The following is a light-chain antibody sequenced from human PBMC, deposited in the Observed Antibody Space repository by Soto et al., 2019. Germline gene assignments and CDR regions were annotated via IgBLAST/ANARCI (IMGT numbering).Light chain of an antibody. CDR2: WAS. CDR1: QSVLYSSNNKNY. J-gene: IGKJ3*01. Sequence: DIVMTQSPESLAVSLGERATVNCKSSQSVLYSSNNKNYLAWYQQKPGQPPKLLIYWASTRESGVPDRFSGSGSGTDFTLTISSLQAEDVAVYYCQQYYSTPPFGPGTKVDIK. CDR3: QQYYSTPP. V-gene: IGKV4-1*01.